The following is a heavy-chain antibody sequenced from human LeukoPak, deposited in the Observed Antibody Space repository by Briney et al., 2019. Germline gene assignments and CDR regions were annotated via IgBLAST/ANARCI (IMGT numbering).Heavy chain of an antibody. Sequence: SETLSLTCAVYGGSFSGYYWSWIRQPPGKGLEWIGEINHSGSTNYNPSLKSRVTISVDTSKNQFSLKLSSVTAADTAVYYCARHRGSSSLFDYWGQGTLVTVSS. CDR1: GGSFSGYY. CDR3: ARHRGSSSLFDY. D-gene: IGHD6-6*01. V-gene: IGHV4-34*01. J-gene: IGHJ4*02. CDR2: INHSGST.